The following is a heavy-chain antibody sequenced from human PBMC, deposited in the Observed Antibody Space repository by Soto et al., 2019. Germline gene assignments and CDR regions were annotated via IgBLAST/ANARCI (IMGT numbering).Heavy chain of an antibody. CDR2: IYSGGSP. CDR1: GLSVSTNY. V-gene: IGHV3-66*01. J-gene: IGHJ6*03. Sequence: GGSLRLSCAASGLSVSTNYISWVRQAPGKGLEWVSLIYSGGSPYYTDSVKGRFIISRDNSKNTVYLQMNSLRAEDTAVYFCARTTYYSFYMDVWGKGTTVTVSS. D-gene: IGHD1-1*01. CDR3: ARTTYYSFYMDV.